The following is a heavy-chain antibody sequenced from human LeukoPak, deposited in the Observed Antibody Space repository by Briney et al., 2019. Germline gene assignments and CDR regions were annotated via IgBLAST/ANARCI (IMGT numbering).Heavy chain of an antibody. CDR1: GGSISSSSYY. D-gene: IGHD3-10*01. CDR2: IYYSGST. J-gene: IGHJ4*02. CDR3: ARLRGRPHSDFDY. V-gene: IGHV4-39*01. Sequence: PSETLSLTCTVSGGSISSSSYYWGWIRQPPGKGLEWIGSIYYSGSTYYNPSLKSRVTISVDTSRNQFSLKLSSVTAADTAVYYCARLRGRPHSDFDYWGQGTLVTVSS.